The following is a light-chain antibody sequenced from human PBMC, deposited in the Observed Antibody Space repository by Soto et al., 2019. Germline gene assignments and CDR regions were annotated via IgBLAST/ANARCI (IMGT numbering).Light chain of an antibody. CDR3: AAWDGSLDGRFV. J-gene: IGLJ1*01. CDR1: SSNIGTNY. Sequence: QSVLTQPPSASGTPGQRVTISCAGSSSNIGTNYVHWYQQLPGTAPKLLMYLNDQRPSGAPDRFSGSKSGTSASLAISGLRSEDEADYFCAAWDGSLDGRFVFGTGTKVTVL. V-gene: IGLV1-47*02. CDR2: LND.